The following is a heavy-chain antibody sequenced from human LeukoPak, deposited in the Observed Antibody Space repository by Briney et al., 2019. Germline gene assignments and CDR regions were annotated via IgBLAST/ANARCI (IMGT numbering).Heavy chain of an antibody. Sequence: GGSLRLSCAASGFTFSSYAMSWVRQAPGKGLEWVSYISSSSSTIYYADSVKGRFTISRDNAKNSLYLQMNSLRAEDTAVYYCARDMREYCSSTSCYTEAAFDIWGQGTMVTVSS. D-gene: IGHD2-2*02. CDR1: GFTFSSYA. J-gene: IGHJ3*02. CDR2: ISSSSSTI. CDR3: ARDMREYCSSTSCYTEAAFDI. V-gene: IGHV3-48*01.